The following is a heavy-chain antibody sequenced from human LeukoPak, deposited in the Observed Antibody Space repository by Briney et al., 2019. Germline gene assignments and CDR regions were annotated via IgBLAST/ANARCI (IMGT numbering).Heavy chain of an antibody. CDR3: ARVDYCSSTSCYFGYSSSWSYNWFDP. Sequence: GGSLRLSCAASGFTFSSYSMNWVRQAPGKGLEWVSSISSSSSYIYYADSVKGRFTISRDNAKNSLYLQMNSLSTEDTAVYYCARVDYCSSTSCYFGYSSSWSYNWFDPWGQGTLVTVSS. CDR2: ISSSSSYI. D-gene: IGHD2-2*01. J-gene: IGHJ5*02. CDR1: GFTFSSYS. V-gene: IGHV3-21*01.